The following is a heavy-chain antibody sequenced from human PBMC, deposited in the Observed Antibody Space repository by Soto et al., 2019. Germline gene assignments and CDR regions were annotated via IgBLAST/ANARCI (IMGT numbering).Heavy chain of an antibody. V-gene: IGHV4-59*01. CDR2: IYDSGST. CDR3: ARDPFDCGDDCSSNY. Sequence: PSETLSLTCTVSGGSINNYYWSWIRQPPGKGLGWIGYIYDSGSTHYNPSLESRVTISEDTSKNQFSLKLSSVTAADTAVYYCARDPFDCGDDCSSNYWGQGTRVTVSS. CDR1: GGSINNYY. D-gene: IGHD2-21*02. J-gene: IGHJ4*02.